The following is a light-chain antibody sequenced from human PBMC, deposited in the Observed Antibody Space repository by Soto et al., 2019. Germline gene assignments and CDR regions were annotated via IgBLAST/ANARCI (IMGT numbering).Light chain of an antibody. V-gene: IGLV2-14*03. CDR1: TSDVGKYKF. CDR2: EVT. J-gene: IGLJ1*01. Sequence: QSVLTQPASVSGSPGQSITISCTGTTSDVGKYKFVSWHQQFSGEAPKLIIYEVTNRPSGVSHRFSGSKSGNTAFLTISGLQAADESLYYCSSYTSDMKFVFGTGTKVTVL. CDR3: SSYTSDMKFV.